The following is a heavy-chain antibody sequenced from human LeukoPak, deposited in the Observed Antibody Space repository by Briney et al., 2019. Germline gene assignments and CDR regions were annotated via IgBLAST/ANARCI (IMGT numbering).Heavy chain of an antibody. CDR1: GFTFSSDA. D-gene: IGHD6-19*01. V-gene: IGHV3-23*01. CDR3: AREETRGWSPYYYYYMDV. Sequence: GGSLRLSCAASGFTFSSDAMSWVRQAPGKGLEWVSAISGSGGSTYYADSVKGRFTISRDNSKNTLYLQMNSLRAEDTAVYYCAREETRGWSPYYYYYMDVWGKGTTVTISS. J-gene: IGHJ6*03. CDR2: ISGSGGST.